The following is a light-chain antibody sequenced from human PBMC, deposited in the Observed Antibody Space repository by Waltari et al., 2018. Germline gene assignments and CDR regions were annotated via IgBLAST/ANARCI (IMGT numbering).Light chain of an antibody. Sequence: DIQMTHAPSSLTASVGDRVTITCRASQDIGDFLVWFKQRPGKAPKSLIYAASTLQGGVPSMFSGSGSGTDFTLTISSLQPEDSGTYYCQQYQDYPHTFGGGTRVEVK. CDR3: QQYQDYPHT. V-gene: IGKV1-16*01. CDR2: AAS. J-gene: IGKJ4*01. CDR1: QDIGDF.